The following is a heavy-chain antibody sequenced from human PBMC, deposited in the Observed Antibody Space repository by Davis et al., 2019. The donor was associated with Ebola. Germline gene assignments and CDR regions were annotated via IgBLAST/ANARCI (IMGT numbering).Heavy chain of an antibody. CDR3: ACEIVVERQNDY. CDR1: GSTFSSYA. J-gene: IGHJ4*02. D-gene: IGHD3-22*01. V-gene: IGHV3-23*01. CDR2: ISGSGGST. Sequence: PGGSLRLSCAASGSTFSSYAMSWVRQAPGKGLEWVSAISGSGGSTYYADSVKGRFTISRDNSKNTLYLQMNSLRAEDTAVYYCACEIVVERQNDYWGQGTLVTVSS.